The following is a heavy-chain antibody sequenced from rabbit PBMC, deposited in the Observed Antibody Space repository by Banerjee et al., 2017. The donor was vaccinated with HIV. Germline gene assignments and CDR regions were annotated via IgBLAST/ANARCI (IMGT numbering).Heavy chain of an antibody. CDR2: IYGGSSGST. J-gene: IGHJ4*01. CDR1: GFSFSSSYW. V-gene: IGHV1S45*01. D-gene: IGHD4-2*01. Sequence: QEQLKETGGGLVQPGGSLTLTCTASGFSFSSSYWLCWVRQAPGKGLEWIACIYGGSSGSTYYASWAKGRFTISSHNAQNTLYLQLNSLTAADTATYFCARGLLVTDLWGPGTLVT. CDR3: ARGLLVTDL.